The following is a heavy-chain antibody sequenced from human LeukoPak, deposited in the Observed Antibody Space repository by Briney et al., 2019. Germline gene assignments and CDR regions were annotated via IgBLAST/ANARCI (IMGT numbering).Heavy chain of an antibody. Sequence: SETLSLTCAVSGYSISSGYYWGWIRPPPGKGLEWIGSIYHSGGTCYNPSLKSRVTISVDTSKNQFSLKLSSVTAADTAVYYCARRETYYDFWSGSNPAWFDPWGQGTLVTVSS. D-gene: IGHD3-3*01. V-gene: IGHV4-38-2*01. CDR2: IYHSGGT. J-gene: IGHJ5*02. CDR1: GYSISSGYY. CDR3: ARRETYYDFWSGSNPAWFDP.